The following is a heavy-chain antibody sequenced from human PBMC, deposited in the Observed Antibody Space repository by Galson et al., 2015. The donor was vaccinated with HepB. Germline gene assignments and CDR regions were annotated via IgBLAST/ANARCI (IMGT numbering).Heavy chain of an antibody. V-gene: IGHV1-69*13. Sequence: SVKVSCKASGGTFSNYGISWVRQAPGQGLEWMGGIIPRFGTTDYAQKFQDRVTITAAESTSTAYMELSSLRSEDTAVYYCARDLRIGGAATRFDYWGQGTLVTVSS. J-gene: IGHJ4*02. D-gene: IGHD2-15*01. CDR1: GGTFSNYG. CDR2: IIPRFGTT. CDR3: ARDLRIGGAATRFDY.